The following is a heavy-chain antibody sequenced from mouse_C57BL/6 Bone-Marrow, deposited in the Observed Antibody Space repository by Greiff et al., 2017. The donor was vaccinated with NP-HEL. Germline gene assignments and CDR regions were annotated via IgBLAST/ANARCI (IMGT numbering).Heavy chain of an antibody. V-gene: IGHV2-5*01. CDR1: GFSLTSYG. D-gene: IGHD1-1*01. CDR2: IWRGGST. CDR3: AKKKDYYGSSFYWYFDV. Sequence: VQLQQSGPGLVQPSQSLSITCTVSGFSLTSYGVHWVRQSPGKGLEWLGVIWRGGSTDYNAAFMSRLSITKDNSKSQVFFKMNSLQADDTAIYYCAKKKDYYGSSFYWYFDVWGTGTTVTVSS. J-gene: IGHJ1*03.